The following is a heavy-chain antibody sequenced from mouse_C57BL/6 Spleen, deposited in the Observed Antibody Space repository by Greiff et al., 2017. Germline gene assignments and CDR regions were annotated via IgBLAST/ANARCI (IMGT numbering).Heavy chain of an antibody. D-gene: IGHD1-1*01. J-gene: IGHJ2*01. Sequence: QVQLQQSGPELVKPGASVKISCKASGYAFSSSWMNWVKQRPGKGLEWIGRIYPGDGDTNYNGKFKGKATLTADKSSSTAYMQLSSLTSEDSAVYFGAYYGSSALDYWGQGTTLTVSS. CDR3: AYYGSSALDY. CDR1: GYAFSSSW. V-gene: IGHV1-82*01. CDR2: IYPGDGDT.